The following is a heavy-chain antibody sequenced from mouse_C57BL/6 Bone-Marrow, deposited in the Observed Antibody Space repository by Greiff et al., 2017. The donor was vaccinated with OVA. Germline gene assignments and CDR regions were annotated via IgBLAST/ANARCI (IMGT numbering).Heavy chain of an antibody. J-gene: IGHJ4*01. CDR1: GYTFTDYY. CDR2: IYPGSGNT. CDR3: ARSGGIPYAMDY. Sequence: VQGVESGAELVRPGASVKLSCKASGYTFTDYYIDWVKQRPGQGLEWIARIYPGSGNTYYNEKFKGKATLTAEKSSSTAYMQLSSLTSEDSAVYFCARSGGIPYAMDYWGQGTSVTVSS. D-gene: IGHD3-1*01. V-gene: IGHV1-76*01.